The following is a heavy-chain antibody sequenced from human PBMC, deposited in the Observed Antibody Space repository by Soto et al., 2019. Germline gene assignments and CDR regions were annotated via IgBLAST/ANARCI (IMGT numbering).Heavy chain of an antibody. J-gene: IGHJ4*02. D-gene: IGHD2-2*02. CDR2: IIPIFNST. V-gene: IGHV1-69*06. CDR1: GSRFSNYV. Sequence: SVKVSCKVSGSRFSNYVISWVRQAPGHGLEWLGRIIPIFNSTKYAQSFQGRVTITADKSTSTASLELSSLRSDDTAVYYCAREGRGKKAGYNGLVSLGYWGQGTLITVSS. CDR3: AREGRGKKAGYNGLVSLGY.